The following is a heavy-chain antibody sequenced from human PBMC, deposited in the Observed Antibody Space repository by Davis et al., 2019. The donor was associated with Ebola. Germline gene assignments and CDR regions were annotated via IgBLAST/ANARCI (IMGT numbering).Heavy chain of an antibody. V-gene: IGHV4-61*09. CDR2: IYTSGST. CDR1: GGSISSGSYY. D-gene: IGHD4-17*01. J-gene: IGHJ4*02. Sequence: PSETLSLTCTVSGGSISSGSYYWSWIRQPAGKGLEWIGHIYTSGSTNYNPSLKSRVTISVDTSKNQFSLKLSSVTAADTAVYYCALTTVTTFDYWGQGTLVTVSS. CDR3: ALTTVTTFDY.